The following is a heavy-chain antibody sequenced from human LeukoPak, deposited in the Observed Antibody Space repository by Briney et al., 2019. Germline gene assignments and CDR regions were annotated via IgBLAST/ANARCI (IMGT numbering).Heavy chain of an antibody. CDR2: IIPIFGTT. CDR3: ATFSMIVGGY. V-gene: IGHV1-69*06. Sequence: GASVKVSCKASGGTFSSYAISWVRQAPGQGLEWMGGIIPIFGTTNYAQRFQGRVTITADKSTSTAYMELSSLRSEDTAVYYCATFSMIVGGYWGQGTLVTVSS. CDR1: GGTFSSYA. J-gene: IGHJ4*02. D-gene: IGHD3-22*01.